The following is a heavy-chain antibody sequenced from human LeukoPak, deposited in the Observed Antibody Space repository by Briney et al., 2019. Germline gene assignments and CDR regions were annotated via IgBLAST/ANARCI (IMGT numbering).Heavy chain of an antibody. CDR2: ISSSGGTM. CDR1: GFTFSVYE. V-gene: IGHV3-48*03. J-gene: IGHJ3*02. D-gene: IGHD6-6*01. CDR3: ARDRSSTPAFDI. Sequence: PGGSLRLSCAVSGFTFSVYEMNWVRQAPGKGLEWVAYISSSGGTMYYADSVKGRFTISRDDAKKSLYLQTNSLRAEDTAVYYCARDRSSTPAFDIWGQGTMVTVSS.